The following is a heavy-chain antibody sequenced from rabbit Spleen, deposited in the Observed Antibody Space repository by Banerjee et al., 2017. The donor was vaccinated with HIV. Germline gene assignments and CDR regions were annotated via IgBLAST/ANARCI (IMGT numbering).Heavy chain of an antibody. J-gene: IGHJ3*01. CDR1: GVSFSSGYY. CDR2: IDSGSSGFT. V-gene: IGHV1S40*01. CDR3: ARGYGFAMSRLDL. Sequence: QQLVESGGGLVKPGASLTLTCIASGVSFSSGYYMCWVRQAPGKGLEWIACIDSGSSGFTYFASWAKGRFTISKTSSTTVTLQMTSLTAADTATYFCARGYGFAMSRLDLWGPGTLVTVS. D-gene: IGHD6-1*01.